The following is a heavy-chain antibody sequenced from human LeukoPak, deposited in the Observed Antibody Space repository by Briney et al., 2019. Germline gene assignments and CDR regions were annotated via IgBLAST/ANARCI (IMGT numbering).Heavy chain of an antibody. CDR3: ARDPFDWLTGRAFDI. V-gene: IGHV7-4-1*02. D-gene: IGHD3-9*01. CDR2: INTNTGNP. CDR1: GYTFTSYA. J-gene: IGHJ3*02. Sequence: ASVKVSGMASGYTFTSYAMNWVRQAPGQGLEWMRWINTNTGNPTYAQGFTGRFVFSLDTSVSTAYLQISSVKAEDTAVYYCARDPFDWLTGRAFDIWGQGTMVTVSS.